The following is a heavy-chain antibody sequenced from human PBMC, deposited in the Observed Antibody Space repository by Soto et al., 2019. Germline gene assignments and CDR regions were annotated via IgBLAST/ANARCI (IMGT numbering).Heavy chain of an antibody. CDR3: AHIVVAGLGYYFDY. J-gene: IGHJ4*02. CDR1: GFSLSSTRMS. V-gene: IGHV2-5*02. D-gene: IGHD6-19*01. CDR2: IYWDDDK. Sequence: QITLKESGPTLVKPTQTLTLTCTFSGFSLSSTRMSVGWIRHPPGKALEWLALIYWDDDKRYSPFRKSRLTSTKDTSKNRVVLTMSNMEPVDTARYYCAHIVVAGLGYYFDYWGQGTLVTVSS.